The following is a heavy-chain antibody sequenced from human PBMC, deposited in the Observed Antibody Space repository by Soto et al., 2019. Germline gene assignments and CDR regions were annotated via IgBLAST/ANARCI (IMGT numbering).Heavy chain of an antibody. CDR3: AKGASTYYDIFPGGY. D-gene: IGHD3-9*01. Sequence: GGSLRLSCAASGFTFDDYTMHWVRQAPGKGLEWVSLISWDGGSTYYADSVKGRFTISRDNSKNSLYLQMNSLRTEDTALYYCAKGASTYYDIFPGGYWGQGTLVTVSS. CDR1: GFTFDDYT. J-gene: IGHJ4*02. V-gene: IGHV3-43*01. CDR2: ISWDGGST.